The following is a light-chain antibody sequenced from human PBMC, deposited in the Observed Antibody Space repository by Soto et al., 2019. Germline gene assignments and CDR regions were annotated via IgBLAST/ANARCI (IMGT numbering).Light chain of an antibody. CDR1: SSDVGFYNY. J-gene: IGLJ2*01. V-gene: IGLV2-14*03. CDR3: SSYTTSDTLVI. CDR2: DVS. Sequence: QSALAQPASVSGSPGQSITISFTGTSSDVGFYNYVSWYQQHPGKAPKLMIYDVSNRPSGVSNRFSGSKSGNTASLTISGLQAEDDADYYCSSYTTSDTLVIFGGGTQLTVL.